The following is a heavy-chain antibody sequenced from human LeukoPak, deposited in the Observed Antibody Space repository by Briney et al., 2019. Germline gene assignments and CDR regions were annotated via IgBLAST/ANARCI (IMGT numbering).Heavy chain of an antibody. CDR3: ARVETLRQVYYMDV. CDR1: GFTFSNAW. D-gene: IGHD3-3*01. CDR2: IKSKTDGGTT. J-gene: IGHJ6*03. Sequence: GGSLRLSCAASGFTFSNAWMSWVRQAPGKGLEWVGRIKSKTDGGTTDYAAPVKGRFTISRDNAKNSLYLQMNSLRAEDTAVYYCARVETLRQVYYMDVWGKGTTVTISS. V-gene: IGHV3-15*01.